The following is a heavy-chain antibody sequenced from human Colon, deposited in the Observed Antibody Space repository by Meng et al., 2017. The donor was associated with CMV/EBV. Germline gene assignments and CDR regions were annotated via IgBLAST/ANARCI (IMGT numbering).Heavy chain of an antibody. CDR2: INYSGNT. CDR3: ARERRDDDNSNWYFDL. V-gene: IGHV4-34*01. J-gene: IGHJ2*01. D-gene: IGHD5-24*01. Sequence: SGTLSLPCAVYGGSFSGYSWTWIRQPPGKGLEWIGEINYSGNTNYNPSLKSRVTMSVDTSKNQFSLKLSSLTAADTAVYYCARERRDDDNSNWYFDLWGRGTLVTVSS. CDR1: GGSFSGYS.